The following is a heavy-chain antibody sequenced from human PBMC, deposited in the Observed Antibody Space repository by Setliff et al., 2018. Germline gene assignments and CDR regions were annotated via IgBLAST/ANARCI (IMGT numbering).Heavy chain of an antibody. J-gene: IGHJ4*02. CDR1: GVSFSDYY. CDR3: RFWSYVYKNDY. V-gene: IGHV4-34*01. D-gene: IGHD3-16*01. CDR2: INPSGTT. Sequence: PSETLSLTCTVYGVSFSDYYWGWVRQTPGKGLEWIAEINPSGTTNYIPSLKSRLTISVDTSKRQFSLKLISVTAADTAVYYCRFWSYVYKNDYWAQGTLVTVSS.